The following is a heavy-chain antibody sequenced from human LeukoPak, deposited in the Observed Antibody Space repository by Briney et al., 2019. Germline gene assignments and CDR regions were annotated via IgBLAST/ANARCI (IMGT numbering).Heavy chain of an antibody. CDR3: ARGKTYYDFWSGYRYYFDY. CDR2: INHSGGT. V-gene: IGHV4-34*01. J-gene: IGHJ4*02. CDR1: GGSFSGYY. D-gene: IGHD3-3*01. Sequence: SETLSLTCAVYGGSFSGYYWSWIRQPPGKGLEWIGEINHSGGTNYNPSLKSRVTISVDTSKNQFSLKLSSVTAADTAVYYCARGKTYYDFWSGYRYYFDYWGQGTLVTVSS.